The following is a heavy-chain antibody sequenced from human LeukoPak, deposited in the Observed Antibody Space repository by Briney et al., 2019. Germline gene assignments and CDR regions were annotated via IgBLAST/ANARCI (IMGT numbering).Heavy chain of an antibody. Sequence: PGGSLRLSCAASGFAVSTNYLSWVRQAPGKGLEWVSVIYSDGSTYYTDPVKGRFTISRDNSKNTLYLQMNSLRPEDTAVYYCARDQRSESYYPWGWFDPWGQGTLVTVSS. CDR3: ARDQRSESYYPWGWFDP. CDR2: IYSDGST. D-gene: IGHD1-26*01. V-gene: IGHV3-66*02. J-gene: IGHJ5*02. CDR1: GFAVSTNY.